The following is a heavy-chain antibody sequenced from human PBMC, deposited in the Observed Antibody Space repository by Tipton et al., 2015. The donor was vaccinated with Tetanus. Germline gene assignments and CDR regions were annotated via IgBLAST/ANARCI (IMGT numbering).Heavy chain of an antibody. J-gene: IGHJ4*02. Sequence: TLSLTCTVSGGSVSSGSYYWSWIPQPPGKGLDWIGSIHYSGSTNYNPSLKSRVTISADTSKNQFSLKLSSATAADTAVYYCASGGFGEFPDSWAQGTRVPVSS. D-gene: IGHD3-10*01. CDR3: ASGGFGEFPDS. CDR1: GGSVSSGSYY. V-gene: IGHV4-61*01. CDR2: IHYSGST.